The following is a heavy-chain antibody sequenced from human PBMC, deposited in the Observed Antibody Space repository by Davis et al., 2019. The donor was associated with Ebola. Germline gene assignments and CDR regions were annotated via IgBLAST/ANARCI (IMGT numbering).Heavy chain of an antibody. CDR2: ISWDGRST. V-gene: IGHV3-43D*03. Sequence: GESLKISCAASGFTFGDYAMHWVRQAPGKGLEWVSLISWDGRSTAYADSVRGRFSISRDNSKKFLYLQMNSLRAEDTAVYYCARDTADISAWYAYWGQGTLVTVSS. J-gene: IGHJ4*02. CDR3: ARDTADISAWYAY. D-gene: IGHD6-19*01. CDR1: GFTFGDYA.